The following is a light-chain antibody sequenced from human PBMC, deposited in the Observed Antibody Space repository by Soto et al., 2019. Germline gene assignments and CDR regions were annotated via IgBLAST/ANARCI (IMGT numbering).Light chain of an antibody. CDR2: EGT. J-gene: IGLJ1*01. V-gene: IGLV2-23*01. Sequence: QSVLTQPASVSGSPEQSITISCTGTSSNIGGYNVVSWYQQHPGKAPKVLIYEGTKRPSGVSNRFSGSQSGTTASLTISGLQAEDEADYYCCSYVGATTYVFGSGTRSPS. CDR3: CSYVGATTYV. CDR1: SSNIGGYNV.